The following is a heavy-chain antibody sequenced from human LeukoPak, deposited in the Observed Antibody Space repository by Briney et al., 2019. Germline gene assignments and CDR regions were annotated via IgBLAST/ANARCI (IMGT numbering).Heavy chain of an antibody. Sequence: SETLSLTCAVYGGSFSGYYWSWIRQPPGKGLEWIGEINHSGSTNYNPSLKSRVTISVDTSKNQFSLKLSSVTAADTAVYYCARLYYGDSYWGQGTLVTVSS. V-gene: IGHV4-34*01. CDR2: INHSGST. CDR1: GGSFSGYY. CDR3: ARLYYGDSY. D-gene: IGHD4-17*01. J-gene: IGHJ4*02.